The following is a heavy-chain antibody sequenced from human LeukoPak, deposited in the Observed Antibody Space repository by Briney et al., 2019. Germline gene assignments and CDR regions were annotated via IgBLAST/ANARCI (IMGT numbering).Heavy chain of an antibody. V-gene: IGHV3-74*01. J-gene: IGHJ4*02. Sequence: GGSLRLSCAASGFTFSSYWMHWVRQAPGKGLMWVSRINSDGSITNYADSVKGRFTISRDNAKNTLYLQMNSLRAADTAVYYCARVRATFSPHFDNWGQGTLVTVSS. D-gene: IGHD5-12*01. CDR3: ARVRATFSPHFDN. CDR2: INSDGSIT. CDR1: GFTFSSYW.